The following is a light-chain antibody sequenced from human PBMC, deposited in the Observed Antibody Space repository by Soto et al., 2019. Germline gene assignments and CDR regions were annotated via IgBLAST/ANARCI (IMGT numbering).Light chain of an antibody. V-gene: IGLV2-14*01. CDR3: SSYTSSSTV. CDR1: SSYVGGYNY. Sequence: QSALTQPASVSGSPGQSITISCTGTSSYVGGYNYVSWYQQHPGKAHKLMIYEVSNRPSGVSNRFSGYKSGNTASLTISGLQAEDEADYYCSSYTSSSTVFGGGTQLTVL. J-gene: IGLJ7*01. CDR2: EVS.